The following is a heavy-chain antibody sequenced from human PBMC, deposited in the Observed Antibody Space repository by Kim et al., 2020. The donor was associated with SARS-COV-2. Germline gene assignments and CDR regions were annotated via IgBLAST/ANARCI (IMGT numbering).Heavy chain of an antibody. D-gene: IGHD1-1*01. CDR3: TRVPTNTDAFDI. V-gene: IGHV3-49*02. J-gene: IGHJ3*02. Sequence: YAESVKGRFTHSRNDTKSIAYLQMNSLKTEDTAVYYCTRVPTNTDAFDIWGQGTMVTVSS.